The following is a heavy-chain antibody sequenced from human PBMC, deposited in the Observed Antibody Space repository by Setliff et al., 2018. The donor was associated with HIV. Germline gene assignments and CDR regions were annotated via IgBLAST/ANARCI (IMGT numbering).Heavy chain of an antibody. CDR2: ITPSGAT. J-gene: IGHJ6*04. CDR3: ARAIFGVVIMNGMDV. CDR1: GGSVSGHY. Sequence: PSETLSLTCAVYGGSVSGHYWGWFRQPPGKGLEWIGEITPSGATNYLPSLKSRVTMSLDTSKNQFSLKLSSVTAADTAVYYCARAIFGVVIMNGMDVWGKGTTVTVSS. D-gene: IGHD3-3*01. V-gene: IGHV4-34*01.